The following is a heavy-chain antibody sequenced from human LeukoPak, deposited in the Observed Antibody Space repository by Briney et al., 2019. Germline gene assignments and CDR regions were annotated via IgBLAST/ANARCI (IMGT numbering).Heavy chain of an antibody. CDR1: GFIFSRYA. CDR3: AKEDGIVGAKGLDY. Sequence: PGGSLRLSCAASGFIFSRYAMSWVRQAPGKGLEWVSAISGGGDGTYYADSVKGRFSISRDNSKNTLYLQMYSLRAEDTAVYYCAKEDGIVGAKGLDYWGQGTLVIVSS. D-gene: IGHD1-26*01. CDR2: ISGGGDGT. J-gene: IGHJ4*02. V-gene: IGHV3-23*01.